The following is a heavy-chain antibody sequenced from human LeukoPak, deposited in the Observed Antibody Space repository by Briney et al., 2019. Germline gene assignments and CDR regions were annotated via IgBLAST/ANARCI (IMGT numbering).Heavy chain of an antibody. CDR1: GGSISSYY. Sequence: SETLSLTCTVPGGSISSYYWSWIRQPPGKGLEWIGYIYYSGSTNYNPSLKSRVTISVDTSKNQFSLKLSSVTAADPAVYYCARVVAAAGTHWVDYWGQGTQVTVSS. CDR3: ARVVAAAGTHWVDY. J-gene: IGHJ4*02. D-gene: IGHD6-13*01. CDR2: IYYSGST. V-gene: IGHV4-59*01.